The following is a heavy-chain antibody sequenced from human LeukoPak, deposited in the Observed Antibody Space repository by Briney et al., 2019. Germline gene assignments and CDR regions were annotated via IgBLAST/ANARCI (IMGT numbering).Heavy chain of an antibody. Sequence: PGGSLRLSCAASGFTVSDNYMSWVRQAPGKGLEWVSVIYSGGSTYYADSVKGRFTISRDNSENTLYLQMNSLRVEDTAVYYCARHSEYGTSRFDYWGPGTLVTVSS. V-gene: IGHV3-53*01. CDR1: GFTVSDNY. CDR2: IYSGGST. J-gene: IGHJ4*02. CDR3: ARHSEYGTSRFDY. D-gene: IGHD2-2*01.